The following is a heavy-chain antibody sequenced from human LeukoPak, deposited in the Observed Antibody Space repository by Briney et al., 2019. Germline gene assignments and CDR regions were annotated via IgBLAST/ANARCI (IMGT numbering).Heavy chain of an antibody. Sequence: ASVKVSCKASGYTFTSYGISWVRQATGQGLEWMGWISAYNGNTNYAQKLQGRVTMTTDTSTSTAYMELRSMRSDDTAVYYCARDTPNYDSSGYRSDAFDIWGQGTMVTVYS. CDR2: ISAYNGNT. V-gene: IGHV1-18*01. CDR3: ARDTPNYDSSGYRSDAFDI. CDR1: GYTFTSYG. D-gene: IGHD3-22*01. J-gene: IGHJ3*02.